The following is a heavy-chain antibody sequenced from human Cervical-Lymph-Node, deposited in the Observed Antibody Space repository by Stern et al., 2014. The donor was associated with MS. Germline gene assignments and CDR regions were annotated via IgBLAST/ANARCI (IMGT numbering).Heavy chain of an antibody. CDR1: GYTFTDYY. Sequence: QVQLVESGAEVKKPGASVKVSCRTSGYTFTDYYLHWVRQAPGQGLQWMGMINPTTGGSNHAQKFQGRVTLTRDTSTTTVYMELRGLTPEDTATYYCAKIRPYSSGPHYFDYWGKGTLVTVS. D-gene: IGHD6-19*01. V-gene: IGHV1-46*01. CDR2: INPTTGGS. CDR3: AKIRPYSSGPHYFDY. J-gene: IGHJ4*02.